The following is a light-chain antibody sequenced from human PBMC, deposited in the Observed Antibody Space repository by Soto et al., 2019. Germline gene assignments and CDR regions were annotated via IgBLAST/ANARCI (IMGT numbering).Light chain of an antibody. CDR1: SSDVGGYNY. CDR3: SSSTDTGTLV. J-gene: IGLJ3*02. Sequence: QSALTQPASVSGSPGRSITISCTGTSSDVGGYNYVSWYQQHPGKAPKLMIYDVSYRPSGVSNRFSGSKSDNTAFLTISGLQAEYEADYYFSSSTDTGTLVFGGGTQLTVL. CDR2: DVS. V-gene: IGLV2-14*01.